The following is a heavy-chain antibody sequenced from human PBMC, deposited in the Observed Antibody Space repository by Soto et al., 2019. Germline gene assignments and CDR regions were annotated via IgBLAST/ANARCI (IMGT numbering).Heavy chain of an antibody. V-gene: IGHV3-23*01. J-gene: IGHJ4*02. CDR2: ISGSGDDT. D-gene: IGHD1-1*01. CDR3: AHPIPKTVTTFGF. Sequence: QLLESGGGFVQPGGSLRLSCVASGFTFSNFAMAWVRQAPGEGLEWVSAISGSGDDTFYADSMKGRFTISSDNSKDTLYLQINSLRAEATAVYYCAHPIPKTVTTFGFWGQGTLVTVSP. CDR1: GFTFSNFA.